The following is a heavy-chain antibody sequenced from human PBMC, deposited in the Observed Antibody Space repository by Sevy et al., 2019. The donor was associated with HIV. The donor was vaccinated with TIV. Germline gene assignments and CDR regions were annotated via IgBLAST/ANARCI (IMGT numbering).Heavy chain of an antibody. V-gene: IGHV4-61*02. CDR1: GGSISSGNYY. CDR2: IYTSGST. CDR3: ARESGDCSSTSCYEGVVDY. D-gene: IGHD2-2*01. Sequence: SETLSLTCTVSGGSISSGNYYWSWIRQPAGKGLEWIGRIYTSGSTNYHPSLKSRVTISVDTSKNQFSLKLSSVTAADTAVYYCARESGDCSSTSCYEGVVDYWGQGTLVTVSS. J-gene: IGHJ4*02.